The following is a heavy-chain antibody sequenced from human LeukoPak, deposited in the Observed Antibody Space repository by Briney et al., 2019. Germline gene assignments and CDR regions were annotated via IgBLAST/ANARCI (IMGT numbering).Heavy chain of an antibody. D-gene: IGHD6-13*01. V-gene: IGHV4-39*07. CDR2: IYYSGST. CDR1: GGSISSSSYY. CDR3: ARTGIAAAGTLDDY. J-gene: IGHJ4*02. Sequence: SETLSLTCTVSGGSISSSSYYWGWIRQPPGKGLEWIGSIYYSGSTYYNPSLKSRVTISVDTSKNQFSLKLSSVTAADTAVYYCARTGIAAAGTLDDYWGQGTLVTVSS.